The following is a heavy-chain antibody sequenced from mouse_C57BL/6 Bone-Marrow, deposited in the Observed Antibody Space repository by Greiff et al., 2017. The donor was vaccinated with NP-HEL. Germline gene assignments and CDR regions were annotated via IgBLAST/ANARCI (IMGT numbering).Heavy chain of an antibody. CDR2: IDPNSGGT. J-gene: IGHJ4*01. Sequence: VQLQQPGAELVKPGASVKLSCKASGYTFTSYWMHWVKQRPGRGLEWIGRIDPNSGGTKYNEKFKSKATLTVDTPSSTAYMQLSSLTSEDSAVYEDAGGGSCPDYYARDYGGQGTSVTVSA. V-gene: IGHV1-72*01. CDR1: GYTFTSYW. CDR3: AGGGSCPDYYARDY.